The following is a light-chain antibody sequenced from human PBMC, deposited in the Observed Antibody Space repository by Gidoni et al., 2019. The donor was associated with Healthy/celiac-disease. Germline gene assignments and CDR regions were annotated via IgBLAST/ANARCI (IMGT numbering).Light chain of an antibody. V-gene: IGKV3-11*01. J-gene: IGKJ3*01. CDR1: QSVSSY. CDR3: QQRSNWLFT. CDR2: DAS. Sequence: IVLTPSPATLSLSPGERATLSCRASQSVSSYLAWYQQKPGQAPWLRIYDASNRATGIPARFSGSGSGTDFTLTISILEPEDFAVYYCQQRSNWLFTFGPGTKVDIK.